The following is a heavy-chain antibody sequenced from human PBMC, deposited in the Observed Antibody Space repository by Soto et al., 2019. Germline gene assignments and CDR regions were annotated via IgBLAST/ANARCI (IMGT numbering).Heavy chain of an antibody. CDR1: GFTFSSYG. CDR2: IWYDGSNK. J-gene: IGHJ6*02. V-gene: IGHV3-33*01. CDR3: ARVGAEYYDFWSGYFRGHDYYGMDV. Sequence: GGSLRLSCAASGFTFSSYGMHWVRQAPGKGLEWVAVIWYDGSNKYYADSVKGRFTISRDNSKNRLYLQMNSLRAEETAVYYCARVGAEYYDFWSGYFRGHDYYGMDVWGQGTTVTVSS. D-gene: IGHD3-3*01.